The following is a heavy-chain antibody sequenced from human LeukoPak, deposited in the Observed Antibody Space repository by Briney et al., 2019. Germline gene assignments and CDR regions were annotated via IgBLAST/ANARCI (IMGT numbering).Heavy chain of an antibody. V-gene: IGHV3-48*03. D-gene: IGHD4-17*01. J-gene: IGHJ4*02. CDR3: ARSTVTTFFDY. CDR2: ISSSGSTI. CDR1: GFTFSSYE. Sequence: GGSLRLPCAASGFTFSSYEMNWVRQAPGKGLEWVSYISSSGSTIYYADSVKGRFTISRDNAKNSLYLQMNSLRAEDTAVYYCARSTVTTFFDYWGQGTLVTVSS.